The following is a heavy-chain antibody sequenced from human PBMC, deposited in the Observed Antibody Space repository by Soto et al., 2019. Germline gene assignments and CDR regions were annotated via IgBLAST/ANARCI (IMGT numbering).Heavy chain of an antibody. V-gene: IGHV1-18*01. Sequence: ASVKVSCKASGYTFTSYDINWVRQATGQGLEWMGWISAYNGNTNYAQKLQGRVTMTRDTSTTTVYMELSSLKSEDTAVYYCARYDYNGYYFDYWGQGTLVTVSS. D-gene: IGHD4-4*01. CDR2: ISAYNGNT. J-gene: IGHJ4*02. CDR1: GYTFTSYD. CDR3: ARYDYNGYYFDY.